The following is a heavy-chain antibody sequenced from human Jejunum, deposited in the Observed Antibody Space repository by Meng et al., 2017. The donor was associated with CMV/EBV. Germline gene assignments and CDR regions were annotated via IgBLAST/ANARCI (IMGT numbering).Heavy chain of an antibody. Sequence: VRLVEAGGGLVKPVGSLTLSCEASELTFRDYYKSWIRQAPGKGLEWISYISGNTKVTNYADSVKGRFTISRDNAKNSLYLQMSSLRGEDTAVYYCARAGLGHNSFDPWGQGTLVTVSS. CDR1: ELTFRDYY. D-gene: IGHD2-15*01. CDR3: ARAGLGHNSFDP. V-gene: IGHV3-11*05. J-gene: IGHJ5*02. CDR2: ISGNTKVT.